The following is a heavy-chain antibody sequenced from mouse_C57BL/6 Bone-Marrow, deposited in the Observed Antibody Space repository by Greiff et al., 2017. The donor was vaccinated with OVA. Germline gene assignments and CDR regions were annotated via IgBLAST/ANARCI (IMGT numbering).Heavy chain of an antibody. Sequence: QVQLQQSGPGLVQPSQSLSITCTVSGFSLTSYGVHWVRPSPGKGLEWLGVIWRGGSTDYNAAFMSRLSITKDNSKSQVFFKMNSLQADDTAIYYCAKNPYYYGSSYVEGAMDYWGQGTSVTVSS. D-gene: IGHD1-1*01. CDR1: GFSLTSYG. J-gene: IGHJ4*01. CDR2: IWRGGST. V-gene: IGHV2-5*01. CDR3: AKNPYYYGSSYVEGAMDY.